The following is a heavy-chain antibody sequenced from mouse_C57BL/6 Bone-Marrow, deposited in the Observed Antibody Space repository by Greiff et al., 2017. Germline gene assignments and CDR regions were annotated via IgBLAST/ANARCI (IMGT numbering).Heavy chain of an antibody. J-gene: IGHJ4*01. CDR3: ARGALLWLRRDAMDY. D-gene: IGHD2-2*01. V-gene: IGHV1-78*01. CDR2: IYPRDGST. Sequence: VQLQQSDAELVKPGASVKISCKVSGYTFTGHTIHWMKQRPEQGLEWIGYIYPRDGSTKYNEKFKGKATLTADNSSSTAYMQLNSLTSEDSAVYCCARGALLWLRRDAMDYWGQGASVTVSS. CDR1: GYTFTGHT.